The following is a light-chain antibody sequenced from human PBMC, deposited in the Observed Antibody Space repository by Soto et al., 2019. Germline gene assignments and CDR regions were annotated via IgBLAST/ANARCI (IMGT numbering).Light chain of an antibody. V-gene: IGLV2-23*02. CDR3: CSYAGSHVV. J-gene: IGLJ2*01. CDR2: EVS. CDR1: SSDVGSYNL. Sequence: QSALTQPASVSGSPGQSITISCTGTSSDVGSYNLVSWYQQHPGKAPKLMIYEVSKRPSGVSNRFSGSKSGNTASLTISGLQDEDEADYYCCSYAGSHVVFGGGTKLTVL.